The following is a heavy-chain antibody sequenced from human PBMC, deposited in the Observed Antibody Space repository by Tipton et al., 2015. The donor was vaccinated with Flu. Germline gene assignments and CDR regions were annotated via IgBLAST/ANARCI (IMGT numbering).Heavy chain of an antibody. J-gene: IGHJ4*02. D-gene: IGHD4-17*01. CDR1: GYIFAHYW. Sequence: QLVQSGAEAAKPGESLKISCKASGYIFAHYWIGWVRQVPGKGLEWMGIIYPGDSDARYSPSFRGQVTISADKSASITYLRWSSLKVSDTAMYYCARPDYGDYPRGPYSFVSWGQGTLVTVSS. CDR3: ARPDYGDYPRGPYSFVS. CDR2: IYPGDSDA. V-gene: IGHV5-51*01.